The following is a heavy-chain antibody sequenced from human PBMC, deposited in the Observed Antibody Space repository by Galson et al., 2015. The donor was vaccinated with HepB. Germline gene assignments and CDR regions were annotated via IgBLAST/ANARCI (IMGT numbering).Heavy chain of an antibody. CDR2: IYYYGNT. J-gene: IGHJ3*02. D-gene: IGHD3-10*01. Sequence: LSLTCTVSGDSISSSNYYWGWIRQPPGKGLEWIANIYYYGNTYYNPSLKSRVTISLDTSKNQFSLKLRSVTAADTAVYYCARDWGSGSFYNDAFDIWGQGKMVTVSS. V-gene: IGHV4-39*07. CDR1: GDSISSSNYY. CDR3: ARDWGSGSFYNDAFDI.